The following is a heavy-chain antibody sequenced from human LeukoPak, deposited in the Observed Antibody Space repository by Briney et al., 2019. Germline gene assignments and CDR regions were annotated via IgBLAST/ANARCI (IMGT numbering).Heavy chain of an antibody. CDR2: IYYSGST. CDR3: ARDLGEFFWSGQILPDAFDI. CDR1: GGSISSYY. D-gene: IGHD3-3*01. Sequence: PSETLSLTCTVSGGSISSYYWSWIRQPPGKGLEWIGYIYYSGSTNYNPSLKSRVTISVDTSKNQFSLKLSSVTAADTAVYYCARDLGEFFWSGQILPDAFDIWGQGTMVTVSS. V-gene: IGHV4-59*01. J-gene: IGHJ3*02.